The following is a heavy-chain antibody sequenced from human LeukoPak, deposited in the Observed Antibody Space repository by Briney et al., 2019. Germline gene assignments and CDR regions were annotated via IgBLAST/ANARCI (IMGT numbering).Heavy chain of an antibody. Sequence: SETLSLTCTVSGGSISSYYWSWIRQPPGKGLEWIGYIYYSGSTNYNPSLKSRVTISVDTSKNQFSLRLSSVTAADTAVYYCARETRDAFDIWGQGTMVTVSS. CDR3: ARETRDAFDI. V-gene: IGHV4-59*08. CDR2: IYYSGST. J-gene: IGHJ3*02. CDR1: GGSISSYY. D-gene: IGHD1-7*01.